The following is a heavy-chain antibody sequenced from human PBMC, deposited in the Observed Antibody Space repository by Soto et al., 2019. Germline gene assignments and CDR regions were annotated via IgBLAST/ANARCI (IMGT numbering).Heavy chain of an antibody. CDR2: IYTRGST. CDR3: ARDLLIVGAPDAFDI. D-gene: IGHD1-26*01. V-gene: IGHV4-4*07. CDR1: GGSIKNYY. Sequence: ETLSFTCTVSGGSIKNYYWSWIRQSAGKALEWIGRIYTRGSTKYNPSLKSRVTMSVDTSKNQFSLKLNSVSAADTAVYFCARDLLIVGAPDAFDIWGQGTMVTVSS. J-gene: IGHJ3*02.